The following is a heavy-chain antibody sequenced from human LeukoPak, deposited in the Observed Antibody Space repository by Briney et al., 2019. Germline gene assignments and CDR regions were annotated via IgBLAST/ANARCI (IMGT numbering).Heavy chain of an antibody. V-gene: IGHV5-51*01. CDR3: ARVMSGSDYDFWSGFNYMDV. D-gene: IGHD3-3*01. Sequence: GESLQISCKGSGYSFINYWIGWVRQMPGKGLEWMGIIYPADSVTIYSPPFQGQVTISADKSISTSYLQWSSLKASDTAMYYCARVMSGSDYDFWSGFNYMDVWGKGTTVTVSS. CDR1: GYSFINYW. CDR2: IYPADSVT. J-gene: IGHJ6*03.